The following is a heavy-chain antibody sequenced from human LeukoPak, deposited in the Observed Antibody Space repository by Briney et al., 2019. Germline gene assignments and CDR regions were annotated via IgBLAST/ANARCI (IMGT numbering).Heavy chain of an antibody. CDR2: IIPILGIA. D-gene: IGHD6-13*01. CDR3: AREDSSSWLNWFDP. V-gene: IGHV1-69*04. CDR1: GGTFSSYA. Sequence: SVKVSCTASGGTFSSYAISWVRQAPGQGLEWMGRIIPILGIANYAQKFQGRVTITADKSTSTAYMELSSLRSEDTAVYYCAREDSSSWLNWFDPWGQGTLVTVSS. J-gene: IGHJ5*02.